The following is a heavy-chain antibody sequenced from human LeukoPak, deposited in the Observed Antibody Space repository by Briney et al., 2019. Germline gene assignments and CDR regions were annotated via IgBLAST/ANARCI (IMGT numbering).Heavy chain of an antibody. J-gene: IGHJ2*01. V-gene: IGHV3-7*01. CDR3: ARASPDNMIVVVIRWYFDL. D-gene: IGHD3-22*01. CDR1: GFTFSSYW. Sequence: GGSLRLSCAASGFTFSSYWMSWVRQAPGKGLEWVANIKQDGSEKYYVDSVKGRFTISRDNAKNSLYLQMNSLRAEDTAVYYCARASPDNMIVVVIRWYFDLWGRGTLVTVSS. CDR2: IKQDGSEK.